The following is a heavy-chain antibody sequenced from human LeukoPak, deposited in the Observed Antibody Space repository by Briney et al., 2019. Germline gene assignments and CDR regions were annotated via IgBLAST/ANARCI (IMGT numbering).Heavy chain of an antibody. Sequence: GESLKISCKTSGYLFTTYWIGWVRQVPGKGLEWMGIFYPGDSDTRYNPSFEGRVTISADKSISTAYLQWSSLKASDTAMYYCARLLMINSYYYYGMDVWGQGTTVTVSS. J-gene: IGHJ6*02. CDR1: GYLFTTYW. V-gene: IGHV5-51*01. D-gene: IGHD3-16*01. CDR2: FYPGDSDT. CDR3: ARLLMINSYYYYGMDV.